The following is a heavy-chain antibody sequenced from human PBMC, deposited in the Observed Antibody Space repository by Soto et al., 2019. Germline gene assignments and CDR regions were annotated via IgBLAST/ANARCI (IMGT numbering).Heavy chain of an antibody. CDR2: INHSGST. CDR3: ARGYSSSWYRVGGYYYMDV. Sequence: SETLSLTCAVYGGSFSGYYWSWIRQPPGKGLEWIGEINHSGSTNYNPSLKSRVTISVDTSKNQFSLKLSSVTAADTAVYYCARGYSSSWYRVGGYYYMDVWGKGTTVTVSS. V-gene: IGHV4-34*01. J-gene: IGHJ6*03. CDR1: GGSFSGYY. D-gene: IGHD6-13*01.